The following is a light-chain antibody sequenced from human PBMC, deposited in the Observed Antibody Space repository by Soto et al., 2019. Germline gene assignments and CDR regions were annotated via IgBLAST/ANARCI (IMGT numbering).Light chain of an antibody. CDR2: EVT. Sequence: QSVLTQPASVSGSPGQSITISCTGTSSDIGGHHFVSWYQQQSGKAPKLVIYEVTDRPSGVSDRFSGSKSGNTASLTISGLQTDEEADSSCSSYNSRSLYVYGPGTKVTV. V-gene: IGLV2-14*01. J-gene: IGLJ1*01. CDR3: SSYNSRSLYV. CDR1: SSDIGGHHF.